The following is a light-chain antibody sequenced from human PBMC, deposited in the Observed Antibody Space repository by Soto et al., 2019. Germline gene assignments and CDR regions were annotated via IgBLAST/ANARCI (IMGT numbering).Light chain of an antibody. V-gene: IGKV1-39*01. J-gene: IGKJ4*01. CDR2: AAS. CDR3: QQSYITPLT. CDR1: QGISTY. Sequence: DIQMTQSPSSLSASVGDRVTITCRASQGISTYLNWFQQKPGKAPELLIYAASSLQSAVPSRFSGSGSGTDFTLTISSLQPEDFATYYCQQSYITPLTFGGGTKVEIK.